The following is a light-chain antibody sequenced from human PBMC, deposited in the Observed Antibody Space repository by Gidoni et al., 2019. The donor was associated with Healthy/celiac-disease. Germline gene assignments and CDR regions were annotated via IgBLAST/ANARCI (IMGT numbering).Light chain of an antibody. CDR2: DVS. CDR3: RSYTSSSTLYV. CDR1: SSDVGGYNY. V-gene: IGLV2-14*03. Sequence: QSALTQPASVSGSPGQSITISCTGTSSDVGGYNYVSWYQQHPGNAPKLMIYDVSNRPSGVSNRFFGSKSGNTASLTISGLQAEDEADYYCRSYTSSSTLYVFGTGTKVTVL. J-gene: IGLJ1*01.